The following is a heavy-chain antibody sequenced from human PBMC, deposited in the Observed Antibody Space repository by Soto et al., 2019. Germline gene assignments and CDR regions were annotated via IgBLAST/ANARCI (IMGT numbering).Heavy chain of an antibody. CDR2: LSGTADST. D-gene: IGHD3-10*01. J-gene: IGHJ4*02. V-gene: IGHV3-23*04. CDR1: GFTVTSYA. CDR3: AKDNGNYGSGTFSH. Sequence: EVQLVESGGGLVQPGGSLRLSCAVSGFTVTSYAMSWVRQAPGKGLEWVSLLSGTADSTHYANSVKGRFTISRDDSKATLYLQMSGLRVEDTAVYYCAKDNGNYGSGTFSHWGQGTLVTVSS.